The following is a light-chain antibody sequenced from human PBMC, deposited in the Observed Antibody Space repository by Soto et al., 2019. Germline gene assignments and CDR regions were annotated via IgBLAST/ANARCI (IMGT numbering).Light chain of an antibody. CDR3: TSYTSSSPVYV. J-gene: IGLJ1*01. CDR2: EVS. CDR1: NSDVGGYNY. Sequence: QSALTQPASVSGSPGQSITISCNGTNSDVGGYNYVSWYQQHPGKAPKLMIYEVSHRPSGVSNRFSGSKSGNTASLTISGLQAEDEAEYYCTSYTSSSPVYVFGTGTKLTFL. V-gene: IGLV2-14*01.